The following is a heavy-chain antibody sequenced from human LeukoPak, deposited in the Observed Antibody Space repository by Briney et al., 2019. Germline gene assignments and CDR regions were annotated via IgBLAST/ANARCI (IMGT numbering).Heavy chain of an antibody. CDR2: INTDVTST. J-gene: IGHJ4*02. V-gene: IGHV3-74*01. D-gene: IGHD6-19*01. CDR3: ARDLWLGDY. Sequence: GGSLRLSCVASGFSFRDYWMYWVRQAPGKGLVWVSHINTDVTSTNYADSLKGRFTVSRDNAKKTLYLQMNTLRVEDTAVYYCARDLWLGDYWGQGTLVTVSS. CDR1: GFSFRDYW.